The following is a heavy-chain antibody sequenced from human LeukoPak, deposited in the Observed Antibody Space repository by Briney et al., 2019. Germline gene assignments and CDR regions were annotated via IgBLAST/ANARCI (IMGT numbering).Heavy chain of an antibody. D-gene: IGHD4-23*01. CDR2: IYSGGGGT. CDR1: GFTFSSYS. Sequence: GGSLRLSCAASGFTFSSYSMNWVRQAPGKGLEWVSVIYSGGGGTYYADSVKGRFTVSRDNSKNTVYLQMNSLRAEDTAVYYCARRDYGGSWGQGTLVTVSS. CDR3: ARRDYGGS. V-gene: IGHV3-NL1*01. J-gene: IGHJ5*02.